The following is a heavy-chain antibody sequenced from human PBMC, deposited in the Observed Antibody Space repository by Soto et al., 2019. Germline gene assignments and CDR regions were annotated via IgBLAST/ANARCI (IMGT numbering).Heavy chain of an antibody. Sequence: QVQLQQSGPGLVKPSQTLSLTCAISGDSVSSTSAGWHWIRQSPSRGLEWLGRTYYMSKWNYDYAVSVKSRISINPDTSKNQFSLQLNSVTPEDTAIYYCARTQSSGWSFYYGMDVWGQGTTVTVSS. V-gene: IGHV6-1*01. CDR3: ARTQSSGWSFYYGMDV. J-gene: IGHJ6*02. CDR2: TYYMSKWNY. D-gene: IGHD6-13*01. CDR1: GDSVSSTSAG.